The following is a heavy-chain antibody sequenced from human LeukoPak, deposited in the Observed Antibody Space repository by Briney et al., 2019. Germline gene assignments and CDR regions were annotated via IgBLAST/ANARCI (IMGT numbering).Heavy chain of an antibody. CDR1: GFTFSNYA. CDR2: ITGGGDDT. Sequence: QPGGSLRLSCTASGFTFSNYAMSWVRQAPGKGLEWFSAITGGGDDTYHADSVKGRLTISRDNSKNTLYLQMNSLRVEDTAVYYCAKGSDSSRPYYFGYWGQGALVTVSS. J-gene: IGHJ4*02. V-gene: IGHV3-23*01. D-gene: IGHD1-26*01. CDR3: AKGSDSSRPYYFGY.